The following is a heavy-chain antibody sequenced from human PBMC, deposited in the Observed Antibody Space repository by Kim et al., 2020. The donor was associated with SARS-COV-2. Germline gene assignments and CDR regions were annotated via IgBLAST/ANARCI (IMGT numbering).Heavy chain of an antibody. D-gene: IGHD2-21*01. CDR2: IRDTGDT. J-gene: IGHJ5*01. V-gene: IGHV4-59*13. Sequence: SETLSLTCTVSRGSLRPYYWSWIRQPPGKGLEWIGYIRDTGDTNSNPSLRSRVTISVDRSKNKFSLKLKSVPAVDSGVYYCARDGDTDWFDSWGQGTLVT. CDR3: ARDGDTDWFDS. CDR1: RGSLRPYY.